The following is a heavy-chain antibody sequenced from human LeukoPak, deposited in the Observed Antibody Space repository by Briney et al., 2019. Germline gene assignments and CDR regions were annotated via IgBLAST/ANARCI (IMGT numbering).Heavy chain of an antibody. Sequence: SETLSLTCAVYGGSFSGYYWSWIRQPPGKGLEWIGEINHSGSTNYNPSLKSRVTISVDKSKNQFSLKLSSVTAADTAVYYCARDLGNPFDYWGQGTLVTVSS. CDR1: GGSFSGYY. CDR3: ARDLGNPFDY. D-gene: IGHD7-27*01. J-gene: IGHJ4*02. V-gene: IGHV4-34*01. CDR2: INHSGST.